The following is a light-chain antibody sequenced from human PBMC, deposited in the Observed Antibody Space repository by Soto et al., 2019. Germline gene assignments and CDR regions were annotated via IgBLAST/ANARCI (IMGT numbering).Light chain of an antibody. Sequence: EIGMTQSPATLSVSPGERATLSCRASQSVTRYLAWYQQKPGQAPRLLIYDASTRATGFPARFSGSGYGTDFTLTISSLEPEDVAIYYCLQRSDWPITFGQGTRLEIK. CDR2: DAS. V-gene: IGKV3-11*01. J-gene: IGKJ5*01. CDR3: LQRSDWPIT. CDR1: QSVTRY.